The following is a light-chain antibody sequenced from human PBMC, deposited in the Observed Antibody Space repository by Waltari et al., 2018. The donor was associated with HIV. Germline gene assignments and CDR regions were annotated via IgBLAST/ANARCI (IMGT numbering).Light chain of an antibody. CDR2: DVN. Sequence: QSALTQPRSVSGSPGQPVTISCREPSRDIGGYNYVSWYQQHPAEAPRLMIYDVNKRPSGVPDRFSGSKSGNTASLTISGLQAEDEADYYCCSYAGSNTFYVFGTGTEVTVL. J-gene: IGLJ1*01. CDR3: CSYAGSNTFYV. V-gene: IGLV2-11*01. CDR1: SRDIGGYNY.